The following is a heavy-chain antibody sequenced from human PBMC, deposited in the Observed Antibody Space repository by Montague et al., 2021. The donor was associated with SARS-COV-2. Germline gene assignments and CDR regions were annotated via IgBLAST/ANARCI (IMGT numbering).Heavy chain of an antibody. D-gene: IGHD3-10*01. Sequence: SETLSLTCAVHGTSFSGYYWNWIRQPPGKGLEWIGEINHGGSTKYSPSLKSRLTISADTSKNQLSLKLTSVAAADTAVYYCARLRDGVVPSPILGVGPYYSYHDMDVWGEGTTVTVSS. CDR2: INHGGST. J-gene: IGHJ6*03. CDR1: GTSFSGYY. CDR3: ARLRDGVVPSPILGVGPYYSYHDMDV. V-gene: IGHV4-34*01.